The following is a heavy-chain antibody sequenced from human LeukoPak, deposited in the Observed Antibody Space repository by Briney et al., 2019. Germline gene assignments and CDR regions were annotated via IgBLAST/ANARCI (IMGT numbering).Heavy chain of an antibody. D-gene: IGHD5-18*01. Sequence: PSETLSLTCTVSGGSISSYYWSWIRQPPGKGLEWIGYIYYSGSTNYNPSLKSRVTISVDTSKNQFSLKLSSVTAADTAVYYCARVWGYSYYFDYWGQGTLVTVSS. CDR3: ARVWGYSYYFDY. V-gene: IGHV4-59*01. CDR2: IYYSGST. J-gene: IGHJ4*02. CDR1: GGSISSYY.